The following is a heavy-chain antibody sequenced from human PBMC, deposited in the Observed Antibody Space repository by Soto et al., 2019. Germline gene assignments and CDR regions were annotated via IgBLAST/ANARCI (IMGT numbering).Heavy chain of an antibody. V-gene: IGHV1-69*13. CDR3: ARDSVSRVVVVAARGPYYYYGMDV. J-gene: IGHJ6*02. D-gene: IGHD2-15*01. Sequence: SVKVSCKASGYTLNNFYIHWVRQAPGQGLEWMGGIIPIFGTANYAQKFQGRVTITADESTSTAYMELSSLRSEDTAVYYCARDSVSRVVVVAARGPYYYYGMDVWGQGTTVTVSS. CDR2: IIPIFGTA. CDR1: GYTLNNFY.